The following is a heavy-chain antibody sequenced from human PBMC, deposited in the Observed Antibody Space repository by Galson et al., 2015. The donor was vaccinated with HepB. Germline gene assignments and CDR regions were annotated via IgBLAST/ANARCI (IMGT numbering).Heavy chain of an antibody. V-gene: IGHV3-74*01. J-gene: IGHJ4*02. CDR3: ARGCKARIAVAGTGLDY. CDR1: GFTFSSYW. CDR2: INSDGSST. Sequence: SLRLSCAASGFTFSSYWMHWVRQAPGKGLVWVSRINSDGSSTSYADSVKGRFTISRDNAKNTLYLQMNSLGAEDTAVYYCARGCKARIAVAGTGLDYWGQGTLVTVSS. D-gene: IGHD6-19*01.